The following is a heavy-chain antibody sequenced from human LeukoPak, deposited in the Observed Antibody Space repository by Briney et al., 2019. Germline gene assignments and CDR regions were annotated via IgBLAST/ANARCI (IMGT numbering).Heavy chain of an antibody. J-gene: IGHJ4*02. V-gene: IGHV4-34*01. CDR1: GRSFSGYY. D-gene: IGHD2-2*02. CDR3: ARGRSPYCSSTSCYRKFFDY. Sequence: SETLSLTCAVYGRSFSGYYWSWIRQPPGKGLEWIGEINHSGSTNYNPSLKSRVTISVDTSKNQFSLKLSSVTAADTAVYYCARGRSPYCSSTSCYRKFFDYWGQGTLVTVSS. CDR2: INHSGST.